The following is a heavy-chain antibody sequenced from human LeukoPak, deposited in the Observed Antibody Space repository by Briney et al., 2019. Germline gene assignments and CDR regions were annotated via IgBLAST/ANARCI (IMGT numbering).Heavy chain of an antibody. V-gene: IGHV4-34*01. CDR2: IKHSGST. CDR1: GGYFSGYY. J-gene: IGHJ4*02. D-gene: IGHD3-22*01. CDR3: ARLGLYSYDSSGYKRFDY. Sequence: SETLALTCAVYGGYFSGYYWICIRQPPGKGLESIGEIKHSGSTNYNPSLKRRVTISVDTSKNQFSLKLRSVSAADTAVYYCARLGLYSYDSSGYKRFDYWGQGTLVTVFS.